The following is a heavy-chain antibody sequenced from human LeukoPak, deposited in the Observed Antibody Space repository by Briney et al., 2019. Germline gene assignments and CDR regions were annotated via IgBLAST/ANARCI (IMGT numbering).Heavy chain of an antibody. J-gene: IGHJ4*02. Sequence: SETLSLTCGVSGGSITTTNYWSWVRQSPGRGLEWIGEISLSGYTGFNPSLRGRVTMSLDESNNHLSLTLTSVTAADTAIYYCSRESGPYSPFGHWGQGILVTVTT. CDR2: ISLSGYT. V-gene: IGHV4-4*02. CDR3: SRESGPYSPFGH. CDR1: GGSITTTNY. D-gene: IGHD1-26*01.